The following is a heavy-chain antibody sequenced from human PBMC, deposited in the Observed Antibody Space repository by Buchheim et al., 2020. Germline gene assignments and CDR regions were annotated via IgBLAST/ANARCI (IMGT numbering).Heavy chain of an antibody. CDR3: ARGTSEPPY. CDR1: GFTVNTYA. J-gene: IGHJ4*02. D-gene: IGHD1-14*01. V-gene: IGHV3-23*01. Sequence: HLLDSGGGLVQPGGSLRLSCVASGFTVNTYAMSWVRQAPGKGLEWVSTISRSASGTYYADSVKGRFTISRDDSRNTLYLQMNSLRAEDTALYYCARGTSEPPYWGQG. CDR2: ISRSASGT.